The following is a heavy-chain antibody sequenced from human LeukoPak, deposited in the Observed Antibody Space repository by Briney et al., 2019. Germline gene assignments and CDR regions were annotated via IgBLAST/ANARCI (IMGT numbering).Heavy chain of an antibody. J-gene: IGHJ5*02. Sequence: ASVKVSCKVSGYTLTELSMHWVRQAPGKGLEWMGGFDPEDGETIYAQKFQGRVTMTEDTSTDTAYMELSSLRSEDTAVYYCATDRYCSSTNCYTAPSVFDPWGQGTLVTVSS. CDR1: GYTLTELS. V-gene: IGHV1-24*01. CDR2: FDPEDGET. D-gene: IGHD2-2*02. CDR3: ATDRYCSSTNCYTAPSVFDP.